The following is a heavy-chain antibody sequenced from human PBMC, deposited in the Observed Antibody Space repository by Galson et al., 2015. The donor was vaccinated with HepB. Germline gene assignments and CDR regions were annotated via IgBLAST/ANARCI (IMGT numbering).Heavy chain of an antibody. V-gene: IGHV3-74*01. CDR3: ARGASYYDWTGYPDEKYCGMDV. CDR2: ISRGGNTR. CDR1: GFTVDSNY. D-gene: IGHD3/OR15-3a*01. Sequence: SLRLSCAASGFTVDSNYMNWVRQVPGKGLLWVSRISRGGNTRNYADSVEGRFTISRDNANNALYLEMNSLRAEDTAVYYCARGASYYDWTGYPDEKYCGMDVWGQGTTVIVSS. J-gene: IGHJ6*02.